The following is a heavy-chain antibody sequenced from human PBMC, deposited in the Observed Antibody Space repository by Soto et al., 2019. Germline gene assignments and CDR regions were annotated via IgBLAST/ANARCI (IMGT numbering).Heavy chain of an antibody. CDR3: AQLLRWEDAFDI. CDR1: GFSLSTSGVG. J-gene: IGHJ3*02. CDR2: IYWDDDK. Sequence: QITLKESGPPLVKPTQTLTLTCTFSGFSLSTSGVGVGWIRQPPGKALEWLGLIYWDDDKRYSPSLKSRLTIHKDTSQDQVVITIPNRDQVDTSAYFCAQLLRWEDAFDIWGLVTMVTVSS. V-gene: IGHV2-5*02. D-gene: IGHD4-17*01.